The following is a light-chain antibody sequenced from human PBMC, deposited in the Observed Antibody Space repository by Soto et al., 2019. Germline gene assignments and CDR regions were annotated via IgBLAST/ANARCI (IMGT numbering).Light chain of an antibody. CDR3: QQYENLPT. CDR1: QGISSY. J-gene: IGKJ5*01. V-gene: IGKV1D-8*03. Sequence: VIWMTQSPPLLSASTGDRVTISCRMSQGISSYLAWYQQKPGRAPKLLIYDTSNLEAGVPSRFRGSGSGTDFTFTISRLQPEDIATYYCQQYENLPTFGQGTRLEIK. CDR2: DTS.